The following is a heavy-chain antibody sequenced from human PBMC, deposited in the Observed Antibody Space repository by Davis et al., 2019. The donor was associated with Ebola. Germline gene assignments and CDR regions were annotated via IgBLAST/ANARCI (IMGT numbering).Heavy chain of an antibody. Sequence: GESLKISCAASGFTFSHYWMSWVRQAPGKGPEWVAIIKQDGSEKYYVDSVKGRFTISRDNAKNSLFMQMNSLRAEDTAVYYCAKSGPYFDPPLIQGYAFDIWGQGTMVTVSS. V-gene: IGHV3-7*01. D-gene: IGHD3-9*01. J-gene: IGHJ3*02. CDR1: GFTFSHYW. CDR2: IKQDGSEK. CDR3: AKSGPYFDPPLIQGYAFDI.